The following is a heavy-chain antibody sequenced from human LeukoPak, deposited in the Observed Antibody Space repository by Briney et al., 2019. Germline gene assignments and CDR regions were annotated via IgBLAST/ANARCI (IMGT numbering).Heavy chain of an antibody. D-gene: IGHD2-21*01. CDR1: GGSFSGYY. CDR3: ARVNRDHLKEIDY. J-gene: IGHJ4*02. CDR2: INHSGST. Sequence: PSETLSLTCAVYGGSFSGYYWSWIRQPPGKGLEWIGEINHSGSTNYNPSLKSRVTISVDTSKNQFSLKLSSVTAADTAVYYCARVNRDHLKEIDYWGQGTLVTVSS. V-gene: IGHV4-34*01.